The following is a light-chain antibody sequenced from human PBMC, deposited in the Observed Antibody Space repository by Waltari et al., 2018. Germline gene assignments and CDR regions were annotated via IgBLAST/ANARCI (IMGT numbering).Light chain of an antibody. CDR3: CSYAGSNTYV. J-gene: IGLJ1*01. CDR2: EGS. Sequence: QSALTQPTSVSGSPGQSITISCTGTSSDVGNYNLVSWYQQHPGKAPKLMIYEGSKRPSGVSNRFSSSKSGNTASLTISGLQAEDEADYYCCSYAGSNTYVFGTGTKVTVL. V-gene: IGLV2-23*01. CDR1: SSDVGNYNL.